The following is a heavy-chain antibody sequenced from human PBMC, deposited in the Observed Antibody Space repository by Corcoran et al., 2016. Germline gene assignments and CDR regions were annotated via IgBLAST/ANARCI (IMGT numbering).Heavy chain of an antibody. CDR1: GFTFSGSA. J-gene: IGHJ4*02. CDR3: SRHGYYYDTSCQTVDDY. D-gene: IGHD3-22*01. CDR2: IRSKADSYAT. V-gene: IGHV3-73*02. Sequence: EVQLVESGGGLVQPGGSLKLSCAASGFTFSGSAMHWVRQASGKGLEWVGRIRSKADSYATAYAASVKGRFTISRDDSKNTAYLQMNSLKTEDTAVYYCSRHGYYYDTSCQTVDDYWGQGTLVTVSS.